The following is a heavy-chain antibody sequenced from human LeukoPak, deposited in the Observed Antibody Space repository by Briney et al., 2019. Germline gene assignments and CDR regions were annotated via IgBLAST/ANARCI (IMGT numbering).Heavy chain of an antibody. Sequence: GASVKVSCKASGYTFTGYYMHWVRQAPGQGLEWMGWINPNSGGTNYAQKFQGWVTMTRDTSISTAYMELSRLRSDDTAVYYCARVRSGSADAFDIWGQGTMVTVSS. CDR2: INPNSGGT. D-gene: IGHD3-10*01. CDR3: ARVRSGSADAFDI. CDR1: GYTFTGYY. J-gene: IGHJ3*02. V-gene: IGHV1-2*04.